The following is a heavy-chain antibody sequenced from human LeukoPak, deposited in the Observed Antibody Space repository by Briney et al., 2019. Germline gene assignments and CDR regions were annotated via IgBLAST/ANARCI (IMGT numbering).Heavy chain of an antibody. V-gene: IGHV3-23*01. Sequence: GGSLRLSCAASGFTFSNYAMSWVRQAPGRGLEWVSAISGRGGTTYNADSVKGRFTISRDNSKNTLYLQMNSLRAEDTAVYYCARDPLYYDILTGYSANNWFDPWGQGTLVTVSS. CDR1: GFTFSNYA. D-gene: IGHD3-9*01. CDR3: ARDPLYYDILTGYSANNWFDP. CDR2: ISGRGGTT. J-gene: IGHJ5*02.